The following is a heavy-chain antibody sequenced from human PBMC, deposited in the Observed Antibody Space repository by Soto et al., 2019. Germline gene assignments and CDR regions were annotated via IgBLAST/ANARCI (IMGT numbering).Heavy chain of an antibody. Sequence: QVQLQESGPGLVKPSQTLSLTCTASGGSIGSGVYFWSWIRQPPGKGLEWIGFISYPGSAYYNPSPKSRVAISVDTSKNQFSLKLTSVTAADAAVYYCATMGATTGSYYFEYWGQGTLVTVSS. CDR1: GGSIGSGVYF. CDR2: ISYPGSA. V-gene: IGHV4-30-4*01. D-gene: IGHD1-26*01. CDR3: ATMGATTGSYYFEY. J-gene: IGHJ4*02.